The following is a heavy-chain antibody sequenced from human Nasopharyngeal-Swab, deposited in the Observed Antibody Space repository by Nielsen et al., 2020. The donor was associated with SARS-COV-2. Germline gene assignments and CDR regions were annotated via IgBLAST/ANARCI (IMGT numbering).Heavy chain of an antibody. J-gene: IGHJ3*02. Sequence: ASVKVSCKASGHTFTSYAMHWVRQAPGQRLEWMGWINAGNGNTKYSQKFQGRVTITRDTSASTAYMELSSLRSEDTAVYYCARGSYSSGWHTTDDAFDIWGQGTMVTVSS. CDR1: GHTFTSYA. CDR3: ARGSYSSGWHTTDDAFDI. V-gene: IGHV1-3*01. CDR2: INAGNGNT. D-gene: IGHD6-19*01.